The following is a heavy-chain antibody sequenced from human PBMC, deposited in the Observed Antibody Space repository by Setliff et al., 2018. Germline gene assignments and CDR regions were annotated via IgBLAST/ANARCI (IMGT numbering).Heavy chain of an antibody. CDR3: ASCRYQVPYDY. CDR2: VYDSGTT. D-gene: IGHD2-2*01. J-gene: IGHJ4*02. V-gene: IGHV4-39*01. Sequence: SETLSLTCTVPGGSISSISYYWGWIRQPPGKGLEWIGTVYDSGTTYYNPSLKSRVTIFVDTSENQFSLNLNSVTAADTGVYYCASCRYQVPYDYWGQGILVTVSS. CDR1: GGSISSISYY.